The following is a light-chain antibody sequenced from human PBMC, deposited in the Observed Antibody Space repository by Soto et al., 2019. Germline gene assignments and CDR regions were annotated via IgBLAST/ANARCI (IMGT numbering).Light chain of an antibody. V-gene: IGKV3-20*01. CDR1: QSVSSSS. CDR2: GAS. J-gene: IGKJ1*01. CDR3: QQYGSSPRT. Sequence: EIVLTQSPGTLSLSPGERATLSFSASQSVSSSSLAWYQQKPGQAPRLLIYGASSRATGIPDRFSGSGSGTDFTLTISRLEPEDFAVYYCQQYGSSPRTFGQGTKVDIK.